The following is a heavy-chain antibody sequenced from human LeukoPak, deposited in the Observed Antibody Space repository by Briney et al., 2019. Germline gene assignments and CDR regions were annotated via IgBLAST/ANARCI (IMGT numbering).Heavy chain of an antibody. V-gene: IGHV3-74*01. CDR1: GFSLSRHW. Sequence: PGGSLRLSCTASGFSLSRHWMHWVRQAPGKGLVWVSRINSDGSSTNYADSVKGRFTISRDNAKNTLFLEMNSLRAEDTAVYYCATGDGDSRYYFDSWGQGTQVTVSS. CDR2: INSDGSST. CDR3: ATGDGDSRYYFDS. D-gene: IGHD4-17*01. J-gene: IGHJ4*02.